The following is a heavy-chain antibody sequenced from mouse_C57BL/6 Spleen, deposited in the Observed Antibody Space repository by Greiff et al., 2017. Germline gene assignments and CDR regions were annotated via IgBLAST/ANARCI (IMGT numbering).Heavy chain of an antibody. CDR1: GYTFTSYW. CDR3: ARGGGYDGAWFAY. V-gene: IGHV1-55*01. J-gene: IGHJ3*01. D-gene: IGHD2-2*01. CDR2: IYPGSGST. Sequence: QVQLQQSGAELVKPGASVKMSCKASGYTFTSYWITWVKQRPGQGLEWIGDIYPGSGSTNYNEKFKSKATLNVDTSTSTAYMQLSSLASEDSAVYYCARGGGYDGAWFAYWGQGTLVTVSA.